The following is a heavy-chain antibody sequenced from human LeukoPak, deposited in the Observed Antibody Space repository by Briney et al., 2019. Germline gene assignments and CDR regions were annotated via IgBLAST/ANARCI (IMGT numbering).Heavy chain of an antibody. CDR3: ARASSSWYSSSIDY. CDR2: ISYDGSNK. V-gene: IGHV3-30-3*01. Sequence: GGSLRLSCAASGFTFSSYAMHWVRQAPGKGLEWVAVISYDGSNKYYADSVKGRFTISRDNSKNTLYLQMNSLRAEDTAVYYCARASSSWYSSSIDYWGQGTLVTVSS. CDR1: GFTFSSYA. D-gene: IGHD6-13*01. J-gene: IGHJ4*02.